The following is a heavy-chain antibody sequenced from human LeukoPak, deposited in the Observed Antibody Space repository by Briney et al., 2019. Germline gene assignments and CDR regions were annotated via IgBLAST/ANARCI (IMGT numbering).Heavy chain of an antibody. V-gene: IGHV3-48*01. J-gene: IGHJ4*02. D-gene: IGHD4-17*01. CDR2: ITSGGTTI. CDR3: ARDYSTVTTFFDY. Sequence: PGGSLRLSCTASRFTFSSYWMSWVRQAPGKGLEWVSYITSGGTTIYYADSVKGRFTISRDNAKNSLYLQMNSLRAEDTAVYYCARDYSTVTTFFDYWGQGTLVTVSS. CDR1: RFTFSSYW.